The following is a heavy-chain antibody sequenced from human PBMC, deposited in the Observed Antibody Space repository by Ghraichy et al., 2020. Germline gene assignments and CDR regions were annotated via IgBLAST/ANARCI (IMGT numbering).Heavy chain of an antibody. CDR3: ARDWAGYNYGYDFDY. D-gene: IGHD5-18*01. Sequence: GESLNISCAASGFTFSSYWMSWVRQAPGKGLEWVANIKEDGSEKYYVDSVTGRFTISRDNAKSSLYLQMNSLRAEDTAVYYCARDWAGYNYGYDFDYWGQGTLVTVSS. CDR1: GFTFSSYW. V-gene: IGHV3-7*03. CDR2: IKEDGSEK. J-gene: IGHJ4*02.